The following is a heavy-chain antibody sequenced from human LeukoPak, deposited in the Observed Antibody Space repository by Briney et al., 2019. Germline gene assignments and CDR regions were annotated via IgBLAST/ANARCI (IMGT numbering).Heavy chain of an antibody. D-gene: IGHD2-15*01. J-gene: IGHJ5*02. CDR2: IYYSGST. V-gene: IGHV4-31*03. CDR1: GGSISSGGYY. CDR3: ARTYCSGGSCYRGGFDP. Sequence: SETLSLTCTVSGGSISSGGYYWSWIRQHPGKGLERIGYIYYSGSTYYNPSLKSRVTISVDTSKNQFSLKLSSVTAADTAVYYCARTYCSGGSCYRGGFDPWGQGTLVTVSS.